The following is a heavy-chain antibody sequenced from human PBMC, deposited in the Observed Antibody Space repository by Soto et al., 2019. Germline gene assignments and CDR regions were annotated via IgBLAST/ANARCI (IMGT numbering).Heavy chain of an antibody. V-gene: IGHV1-2*02. CDR1: GYTFTGYY. CDR3: ARDGSSGYYPDALDI. Sequence: ASVKASCKASGYTFTGYYMHWGRQAPGQGHECLGWINTNSGGTNYAQKFQGRVTMTRDTSISTAYMELSRLRSDDTAVYYCARDGSSGYYPDALDIWG. D-gene: IGHD3-22*01. CDR2: INTNSGGT. J-gene: IGHJ3*02.